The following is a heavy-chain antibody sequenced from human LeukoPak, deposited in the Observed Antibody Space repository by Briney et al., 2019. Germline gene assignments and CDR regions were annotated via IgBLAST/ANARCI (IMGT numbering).Heavy chain of an antibody. D-gene: IGHD2-2*02. CDR1: GFTFSSYG. J-gene: IGHJ5*02. CDR2: ISYDGSNK. V-gene: IGHV3-30*18. CDR3: AKGYCSSTSCYTGWFDP. Sequence: GGSLRLSCAASGFTFSSYGMHWVRQAPGKGLEWVAVISYDGSNKYYADSVKGRFTISRDNSKNTLYLQMNSLRAEDTAVHYCAKGYCSSTSCYTGWFDPWGQGTLVTVSS.